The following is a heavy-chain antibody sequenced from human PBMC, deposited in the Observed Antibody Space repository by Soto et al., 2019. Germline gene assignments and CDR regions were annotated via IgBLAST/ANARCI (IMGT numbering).Heavy chain of an antibody. V-gene: IGHV4-34*01. CDR3: ARDGYCSSTSCYGLYGMDV. CDR2: INHSGST. J-gene: IGHJ6*02. Sequence: SETLSLTCAVYGGSFSGYYWSWIRQPPGKGLEWIGEINHSGSTNYNPSLKSRVTISVDTSKNQFSLKLSSVTAADTAVYYCARDGYCSSTSCYGLYGMDVWGQGTTVTVSS. D-gene: IGHD2-2*01. CDR1: GGSFSGYY.